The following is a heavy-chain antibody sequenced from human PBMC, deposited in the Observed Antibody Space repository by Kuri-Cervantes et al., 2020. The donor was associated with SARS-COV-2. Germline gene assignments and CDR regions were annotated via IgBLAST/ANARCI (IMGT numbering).Heavy chain of an antibody. Sequence: SETLSLTCTVSGGSISSGSYCWGWIRQPPGKGLEWIGSIYYSGSTNYNPSLKSRVTISVDTSKNQFSLKLSSVTAADTAVYYCARVRRVRFLEWLIDYWGQGTLVTVSS. V-gene: IGHV4-39*07. CDR1: GGSISSGSYC. CDR2: IYYSGST. J-gene: IGHJ4*02. D-gene: IGHD3-3*01. CDR3: ARVRRVRFLEWLIDY.